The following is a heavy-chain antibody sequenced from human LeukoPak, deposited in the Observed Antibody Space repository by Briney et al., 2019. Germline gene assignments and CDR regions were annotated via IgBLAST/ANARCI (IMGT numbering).Heavy chain of an antibody. D-gene: IGHD1-1*01. Sequence: SETLSLTCTVPGGSISSYYWSWIRQPPGKGLEWIGYIYHNGNTNYNPSLKSRVTISVDTSKNQFSLKLSSVTAADTAVYYCARHQGGAYNAYYFDYWGQGALVTVSS. CDR2: IYHNGNT. CDR1: GGSISSYY. V-gene: IGHV4-59*08. J-gene: IGHJ4*02. CDR3: ARHQGGAYNAYYFDY.